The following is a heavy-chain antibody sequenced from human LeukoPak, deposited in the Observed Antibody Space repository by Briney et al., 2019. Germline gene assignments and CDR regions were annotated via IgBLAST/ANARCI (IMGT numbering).Heavy chain of an antibody. CDR1: GGSISSYY. Sequence: PSETLSLTCTVSGGSISSYYWSWIRQPPGKGLEWIGYIYYSGSTNYNPSLKSRVTISVDTSKNQCSLKLSSVTAADTAVFYCARDRGRYFDLWGRGTLVTVSS. V-gene: IGHV4-59*01. CDR2: IYYSGST. CDR3: ARDRGRYFDL. J-gene: IGHJ2*01.